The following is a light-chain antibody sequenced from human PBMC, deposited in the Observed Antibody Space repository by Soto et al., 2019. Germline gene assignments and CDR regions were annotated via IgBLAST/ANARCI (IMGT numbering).Light chain of an antibody. J-gene: IGLJ1*01. CDR2: RNN. V-gene: IGLV1-47*01. CDR3: AAWDDSLSGYV. Sequence: QSVLTQPPSASGTPGQRVTISCSGSISNIGSNYVYWYQQLPGTAPKLLIYRNNQRPSGVPDRFSGSKSGTSASLAISGLRSEDEADYYCAAWDDSLSGYVFRTGTKVTVL. CDR1: ISNIGSNY.